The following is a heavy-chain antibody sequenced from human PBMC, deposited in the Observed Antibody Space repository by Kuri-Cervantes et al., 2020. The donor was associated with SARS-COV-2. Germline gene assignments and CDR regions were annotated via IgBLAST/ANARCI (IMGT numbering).Heavy chain of an antibody. CDR3: ARESGDVRSSSPFDY. CDR2: INSDGSST. Sequence: GGSLRLSCAASGFTFSSYWMHWVRQAPGKGLVWVSRINSDGSSTSYADSVKGRFTISRDNAKNSLYLQMNSLRAEDTAVYYCARESGDVRSSSPFDYWGQGTLVTVSS. J-gene: IGHJ4*02. D-gene: IGHD6-6*01. CDR1: GFTFSSYW. V-gene: IGHV3-74*01.